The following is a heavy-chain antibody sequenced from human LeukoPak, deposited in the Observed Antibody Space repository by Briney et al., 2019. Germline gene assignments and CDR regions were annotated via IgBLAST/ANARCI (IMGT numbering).Heavy chain of an antibody. Sequence: PGGSRRLSCTASGFTFGDHAMSWVRQAPGKGLEWVSVIYSGGSTYYADSVKGRFTISRDNSKNTLYLQMNSLRAEDTAVYYCARELYYYDSSGYYRYFDYWGQGTLVTVSS. D-gene: IGHD3-22*01. V-gene: IGHV3-66*02. CDR2: IYSGGST. J-gene: IGHJ4*02. CDR3: ARELYYYDSSGYYRYFDY. CDR1: GFTFGDHA.